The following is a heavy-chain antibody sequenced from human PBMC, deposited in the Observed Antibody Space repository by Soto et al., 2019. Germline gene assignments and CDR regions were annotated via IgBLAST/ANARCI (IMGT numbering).Heavy chain of an antibody. J-gene: IGHJ4*02. V-gene: IGHV3-23*01. Sequence: EVQLWESGGGLVQPGGSLRLSCAVSGYTFSRFDMSWVRQAPGKGLEWVSTISGSGGGTNYADSVKGRFTISRDISTYTVYLQMNSLRSEDTAVYYCAHRTGFDYWGPGALVTVSS. CDR3: AHRTGFDY. CDR1: GYTFSRFD. CDR2: ISGSGGGT.